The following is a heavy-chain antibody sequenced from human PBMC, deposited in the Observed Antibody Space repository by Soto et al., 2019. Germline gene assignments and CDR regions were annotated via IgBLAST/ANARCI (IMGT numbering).Heavy chain of an antibody. J-gene: IGHJ1*01. CDR2: IVPFVGTT. V-gene: IGHV1-69*08. CDR1: GGTFSSYT. D-gene: IGHD3-10*01. Sequence: QVQLVQSGAEVKKPGSSVKVSCKAFGGTFSSYTISWVRQAPGPGQGLEWMGRIVPFVGTTNHALKFQGRVTITADQFPHTAYMEMSILISEDTAMYYCALNCGDNIGGSYWGQGTLVTVS. CDR3: ALNCGDNIGGSY.